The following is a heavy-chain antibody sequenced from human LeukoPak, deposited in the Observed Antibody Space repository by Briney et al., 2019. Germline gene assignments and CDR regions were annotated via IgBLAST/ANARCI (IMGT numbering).Heavy chain of an antibody. V-gene: IGHV3-74*01. D-gene: IGHD2-15*01. CDR2: ISSDESST. CDR1: GFTFSSHG. Sequence: PGGSLRLPCAASGFTFSSHGMHWVRQAPGKGLVWVSRISSDESSTSYADSVKGRFTISRDNAKNTMYLQMNSLRGEDTAVYYCAKSGGFGFDIWGQGTMVTVSS. CDR3: AKSGGFGFDI. J-gene: IGHJ3*02.